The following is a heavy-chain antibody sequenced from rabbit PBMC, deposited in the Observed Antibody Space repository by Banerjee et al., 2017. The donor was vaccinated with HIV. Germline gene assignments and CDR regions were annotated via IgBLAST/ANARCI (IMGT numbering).Heavy chain of an antibody. CDR1: GFSFSSSYY. V-gene: IGHV1S45*01. CDR3: ARSNTYYGMDL. Sequence: QEQLEESGGDLVKPEGSLTLTCTASGFSFSSSYYMCWVRQAPGKGLEWIACICAGSSGSTYYASWAKGRFTISKTSSTTVTLQMTSLTAADTATYFCARSNTYYGMDLWGPGTLVTVS. CDR2: ICAGSSGST. J-gene: IGHJ6*01.